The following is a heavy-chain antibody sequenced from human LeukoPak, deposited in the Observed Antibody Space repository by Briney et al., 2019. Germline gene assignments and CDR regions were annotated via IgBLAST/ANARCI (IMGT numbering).Heavy chain of an antibody. J-gene: IGHJ6*02. V-gene: IGHV4-34*01. CDR2: INHSGST. CDR1: GGSFSGYY. D-gene: IGHD3-10*02. CDR3: ARGRMLRGMDV. Sequence: PSETLSLTCAVYGGSFSGYYWSWTRQPPGKGLEWIGEINHSGSTNYNPSLKSRVTISVDTSKNQFSLKLSSVTAADTAVYYCARGRMLRGMDVWGQGTTVTVSS.